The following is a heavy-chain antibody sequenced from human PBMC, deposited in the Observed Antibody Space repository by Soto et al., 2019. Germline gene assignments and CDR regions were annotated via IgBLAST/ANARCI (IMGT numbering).Heavy chain of an antibody. CDR3: ARVGIRVPQDYYYYYGMDV. J-gene: IGHJ6*02. V-gene: IGHV1-46*01. CDR1: GYTFTSYY. Sequence: ASVKVSCKASGYTFTSYYMHWVRQAPGQGLEWMGIINPSGGSTSYAQKFQGRVTMTRDTSTSTVYMELSSLRSEDTAVYYCARVGIRVPQDYYYYYGMDVWGQGTTVPVS. D-gene: IGHD2-2*01. CDR2: INPSGGST.